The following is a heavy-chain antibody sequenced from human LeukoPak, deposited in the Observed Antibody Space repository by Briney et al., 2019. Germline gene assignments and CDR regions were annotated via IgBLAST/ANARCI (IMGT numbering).Heavy chain of an antibody. V-gene: IGHV3-13*01. CDR1: GFTFSSYD. CDR2: IGTAGDT. D-gene: IGHD1-26*01. CDR3: AKTLRELSGGAFDI. Sequence: GGSLRLSCAASGFTFSSYDMHWVRQATGKGLEWVSAIGTAGDTYYPGSVKGRFTISRENAKNSLYLQMNSLRAGDTAVYYCAKTLRELSGGAFDIWGQGTMVTVSS. J-gene: IGHJ3*02.